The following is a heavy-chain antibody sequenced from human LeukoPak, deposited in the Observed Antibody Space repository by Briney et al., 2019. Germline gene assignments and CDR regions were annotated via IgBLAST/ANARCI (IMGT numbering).Heavy chain of an antibody. V-gene: IGHV3-66*01. J-gene: IGHJ4*02. CDR1: GFTFSSYS. Sequence: QTGGFLRISCAASGFTFSSYSMNLVRQAPGEGLGWGSVIYSGGSTYYADSVKGRFTISRDNAKNTLYLQMNSLRPDDTAVYYCAKGFNWNEDFFDYWGQGTLVTVSS. D-gene: IGHD1-20*01. CDR2: IYSGGST. CDR3: AKGFNWNEDFFDY.